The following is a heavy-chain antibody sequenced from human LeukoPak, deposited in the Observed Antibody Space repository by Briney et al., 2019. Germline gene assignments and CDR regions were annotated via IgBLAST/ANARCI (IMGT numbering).Heavy chain of an antibody. D-gene: IGHD2-2*01. CDR3: TARNRYCSSTSCVDP. CDR1: GFTFSNAW. V-gene: IGHV3-15*01. CDR2: IKSKTDGGTT. Sequence: GSLRLSCAASGFTFSNAWMSWVRQAPGKGVEWVGRIKSKTDGGTTDYAAPVKGRFTISRDDSKNTVYLQMNSLKTEDTAVYYCTARNRYCSSTSCVDPWGQGTLVTVSS. J-gene: IGHJ5*02.